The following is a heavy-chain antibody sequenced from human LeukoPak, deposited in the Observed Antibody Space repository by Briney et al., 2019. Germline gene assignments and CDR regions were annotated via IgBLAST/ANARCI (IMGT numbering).Heavy chain of an antibody. CDR2: ISWNSGSI. J-gene: IGHJ4*02. V-gene: IGHV3-9*01. CDR1: GFTFDDYA. Sequence: PGGSLRLSCAASGFTFDDYAMHWVRQAPGKGLEWVSGISWNSGSIGYADSVRGRFTISRDNAKNSLYLQMNSLRAEDTALYYCAKGSSWTPFDYWGQGTLVTVSS. D-gene: IGHD6-13*01. CDR3: AKGSSWTPFDY.